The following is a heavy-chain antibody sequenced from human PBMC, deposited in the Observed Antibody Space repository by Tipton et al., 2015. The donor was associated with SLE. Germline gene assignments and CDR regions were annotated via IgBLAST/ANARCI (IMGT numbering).Heavy chain of an antibody. V-gene: IGHV4-59*01. D-gene: IGHD7-27*01. J-gene: IGHJ6*03. Sequence: LRLSCDVYGGAFSEYYWSWIRQPPGKGLEWIGYIYYSGSTNYNPSLKSRVTISVDTSKNQFSLKLSSVTAADTAVYYCARGTKLGNHYYYYYMDIWGKGTTVTVSS. CDR1: GGAFSEYY. CDR3: ARGTKLGNHYYYYYMDI. CDR2: IYYSGST.